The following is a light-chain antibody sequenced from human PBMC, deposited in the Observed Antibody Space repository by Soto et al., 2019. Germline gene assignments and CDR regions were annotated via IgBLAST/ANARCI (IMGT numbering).Light chain of an antibody. J-gene: IGLJ1*01. CDR3: XSXXXIXXWV. V-gene: IGLV2-14*03. CDR1: SSDVGGYNY. CDR2: DVS. Sequence: QSVLTQPASVSGSPGQSITITCTGTSSDVGGYNYVSWYQQHPGKAPKVLISDVSNRPSGISNRFSGAKSGNTASLTISGLHAEDXADYYXXSXXXIXXWVFXTGX.